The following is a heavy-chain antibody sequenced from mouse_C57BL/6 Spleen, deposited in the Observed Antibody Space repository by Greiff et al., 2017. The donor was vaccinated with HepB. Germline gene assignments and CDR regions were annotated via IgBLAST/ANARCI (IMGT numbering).Heavy chain of an antibody. D-gene: IGHD1-1*01. CDR1: GYTFTDYE. V-gene: IGHV1-15*01. CDR3: TNYYGSRKRYFDV. CDR2: IDPETGGT. J-gene: IGHJ1*03. Sequence: VQLQQSGAELVRPGASVTLSCKASGYTFTDYEMHWVKQTPVRGLEWIGAIDPETGGTAYNQKFKGKAILTADKSSSTAYLQLRSLTSEDSAVYYCTNYYGSRKRYFDVWGTGTTVTVSS.